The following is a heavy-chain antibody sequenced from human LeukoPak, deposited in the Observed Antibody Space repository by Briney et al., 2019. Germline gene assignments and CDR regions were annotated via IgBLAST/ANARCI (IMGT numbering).Heavy chain of an antibody. D-gene: IGHD1-1*01. V-gene: IGHV4-38-2*01. CDR3: ARHSNWNPNWFDP. CDR1: GYSISSGYY. J-gene: IGHJ5*02. Sequence: SETLSLTCAVSGYSISSGYYWGWIRQPPGKGLGWIGRIYHSGNTYYNPSLKSRVTISVDTPKNQFSLELSSVTAADTAVYYCARHSNWNPNWFDPWGQGTLVTVSS. CDR2: IYHSGNT.